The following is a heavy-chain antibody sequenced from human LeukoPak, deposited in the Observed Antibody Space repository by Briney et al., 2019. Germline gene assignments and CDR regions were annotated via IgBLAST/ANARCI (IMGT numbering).Heavy chain of an antibody. D-gene: IGHD5-24*01. V-gene: IGHV3-11*01. CDR3: ARGNNTFEMATLALDH. CDR1: GFAISDYY. J-gene: IGHJ4*02. Sequence: GGSLRLSCAASGFAISDYYMSWIRQAPGKGLDWLSYISISGSDTFYADSVSGRFTISRDNAKNSLFLQMNSLRVEDTAVYYCARGNNTFEMATLALDHWGQGALVTVSS. CDR2: ISISGSDT.